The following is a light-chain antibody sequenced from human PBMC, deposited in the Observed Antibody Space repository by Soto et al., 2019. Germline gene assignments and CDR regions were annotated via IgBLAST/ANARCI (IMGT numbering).Light chain of an antibody. CDR1: QSVSNNY. J-gene: IGKJ5*01. Sequence: DIVMTQTQHTLHVTPGEPATLSCRASQSVSNNYLAWYQQYPGQAPRLLIHGASNRATGIPDRFSGSGSGTDFTLTISRLEPEDFAVYYCQQYGNSPITFGQGTLLEIK. CDR3: QQYGNSPIT. CDR2: GAS. V-gene: IGKV3-20*01.